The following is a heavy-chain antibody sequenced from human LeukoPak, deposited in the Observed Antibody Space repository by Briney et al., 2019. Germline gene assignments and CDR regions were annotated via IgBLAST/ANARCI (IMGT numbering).Heavy chain of an antibody. CDR2: IIPIFGTA. CDR3: ARVVAAAGKELDY. Sequence: SVTVSSTASGGTFSSYAISWVRQARGQGLEWMGGIIPIFGTANYAQKFQGRVTITADESTSTAYMELSSLRSEDTAVYYCARVVAAAGKELDYWGQGTVVTVSS. CDR1: GGTFSSYA. J-gene: IGHJ4*02. V-gene: IGHV1-69*13. D-gene: IGHD6-13*01.